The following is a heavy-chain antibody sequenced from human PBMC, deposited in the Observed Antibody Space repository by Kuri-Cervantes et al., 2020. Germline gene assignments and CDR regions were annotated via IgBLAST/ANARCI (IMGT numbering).Heavy chain of an antibody. D-gene: IGHD3-22*01. CDR3: ARDAKYYHDSSGYY. J-gene: IGHJ4*02. CDR2: IGTAGDT. V-gene: IGHV3-13*01. CDR1: GFTFDDYG. Sequence: GESLKISCTASGFTFDDYGMSWVRQAPGKGLEWVSAIGTAGDTYYPGSVKGRFTISRENAKNSLYLQMNSLRAEDTAVYYCARDAKYYHDSSGYYWGQGTLVTVSS.